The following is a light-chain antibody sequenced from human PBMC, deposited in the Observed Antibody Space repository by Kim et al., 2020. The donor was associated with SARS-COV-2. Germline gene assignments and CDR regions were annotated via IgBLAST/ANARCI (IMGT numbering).Light chain of an antibody. CDR3: QQYYGTPVT. CDR1: QSVLYSSNNKNY. Sequence: DIVMTQSPDSLDVSLGERATINCKSSQSVLYSSNNKNYLAWYQQKPGQPPKLLIDWASTRESGVPDRFSGSGSGTDFTLTISSLQAEDVAVYYCQQYYGTPVTFGPGTKVDIK. V-gene: IGKV4-1*01. J-gene: IGKJ3*01. CDR2: WAS.